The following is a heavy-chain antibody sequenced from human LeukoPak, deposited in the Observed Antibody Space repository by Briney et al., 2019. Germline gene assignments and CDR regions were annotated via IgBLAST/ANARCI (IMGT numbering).Heavy chain of an antibody. D-gene: IGHD2-21*02. CDR1: GFTISSYW. V-gene: IGHV3-7*01. J-gene: IGHJ6*02. CDR2: IKQDGSEE. CDR3: ARDRIPVVVTARALGYYYYYGMDV. Sequence: PGGSLRLSCVASGFTISSYWMHWVRQAPGKGLEWVANIKQDGSEEYYVDSVKGRFTISRDNAKNSLYLQMNSLRAEDTAVYYCARDRIPVVVTARALGYYYYYGMDVWGQGTTVTVSS.